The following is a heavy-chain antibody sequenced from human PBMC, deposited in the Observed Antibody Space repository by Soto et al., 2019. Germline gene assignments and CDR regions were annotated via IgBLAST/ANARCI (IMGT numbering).Heavy chain of an antibody. CDR3: ARAVTTVTTYLYYYYGMDV. V-gene: IGHV1-69*01. CDR1: GGTFSSYA. D-gene: IGHD4-17*01. J-gene: IGHJ6*02. Sequence: QVQLVQSGAEVKKPGSSVKVSCKASGGTFSSYAISWVRQAPGQGLEWMGGIIPIFGTANYAQKFQGRVTITADESTSTAYMELSSLRSEDTAVYYCARAVTTVTTYLYYYYGMDVWGQGTTVTVSS. CDR2: IIPIFGTA.